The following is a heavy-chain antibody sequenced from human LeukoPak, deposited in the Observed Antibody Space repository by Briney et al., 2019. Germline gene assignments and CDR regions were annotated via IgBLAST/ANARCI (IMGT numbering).Heavy chain of an antibody. CDR1: GGSISSYY. Sequence: PSETLSLTCTVSGGSISSYYWSWIRQPPGKGLEWIGYIYYSGSTNYNPSLKSRVTISVDTSKNQFSLKLSSVTAADTAVYYCARNYGSGSYYHDYWGQGTLVTVSS. V-gene: IGHV4-59*01. J-gene: IGHJ4*02. D-gene: IGHD3-10*01. CDR3: ARNYGSGSYYHDY. CDR2: IYYSGST.